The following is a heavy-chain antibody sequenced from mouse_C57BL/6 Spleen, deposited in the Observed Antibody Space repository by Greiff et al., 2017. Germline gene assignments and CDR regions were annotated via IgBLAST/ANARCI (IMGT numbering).Heavy chain of an antibody. CDR3: ARDVGDDGSSSLSMDY. D-gene: IGHD1-1*01. V-gene: IGHV5-9*01. J-gene: IGHJ4*01. Sequence: EVQGVESGGGLVKPGGSLKLSCAASGFTFSSYTMSWVRQTPEKRLEWVATISGGGGNTYYPDSVKGRFTISRATAKNTLYLHMSSVRSEDTALYYSARDVGDDGSSSLSMDYWGQGTSVTVSS. CDR1: GFTFSSYT. CDR2: ISGGGGNT.